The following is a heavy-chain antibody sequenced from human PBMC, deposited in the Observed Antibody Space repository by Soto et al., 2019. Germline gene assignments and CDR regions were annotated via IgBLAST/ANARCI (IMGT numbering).Heavy chain of an antibody. CDR2: ISSSSSYI. Sequence: ESGGGLVKPGGSLRLSCAASGFSFSNYGMKWVRQAPGKGLEWVSSISSSSSYISYADSVKGRFTISRDNAKNSVYLQMNSLRAEDTAVYYCARSDCTSTSCYVVWFDPWGQGTLVTVSS. J-gene: IGHJ5*02. CDR3: ARSDCTSTSCYVVWFDP. D-gene: IGHD2-2*01. V-gene: IGHV3-21*01. CDR1: GFSFSNYG.